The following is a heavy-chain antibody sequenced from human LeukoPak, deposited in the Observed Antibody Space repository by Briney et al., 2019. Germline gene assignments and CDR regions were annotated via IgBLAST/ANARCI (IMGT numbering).Heavy chain of an antibody. V-gene: IGHV5-10-1*01. Sequence: KSGESLRISCKGSGYIFTNYWISGVRQMPGKGREWMGRIDPSDSYTNYSPSFQGHVTISADRSISTAYLQWSSLKASDTAMYYCARGRAATGTDWFDPWGQGTPVTVSS. CDR3: ARGRAATGTDWFDP. J-gene: IGHJ5*02. D-gene: IGHD6-13*01. CDR1: GYIFTNYW. CDR2: IDPSDSYT.